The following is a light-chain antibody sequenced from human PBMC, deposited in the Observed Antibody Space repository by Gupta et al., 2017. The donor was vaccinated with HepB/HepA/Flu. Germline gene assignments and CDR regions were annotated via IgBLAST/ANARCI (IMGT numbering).Light chain of an antibody. CDR3: AALDDSVSSLV. CDR1: SSNIGKHY. V-gene: IGLV1-47*02. J-gene: IGLJ2*01. CDR2: CTS. Sequence: SLLSQTCQASRAPGQRITISCSGTSSNIGKHYVYWYQHLPRTGPKLLIECTSQRPSGVPDRFSGAKSCASASCTTNGLESEDEGDYDCAALDDSVSSLVFGGGTKLTVL.